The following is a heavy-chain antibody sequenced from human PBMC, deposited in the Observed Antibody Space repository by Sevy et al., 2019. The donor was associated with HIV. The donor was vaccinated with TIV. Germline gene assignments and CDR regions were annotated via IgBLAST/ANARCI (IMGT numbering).Heavy chain of an antibody. CDR2: ISWNSGSI. CDR3: AKDTAPHYYDSSGQYYYYYGMDV. Sequence: SLKISCAASGFTFDDYAMHWVRQAPGKGLEWVSGISWNSGSIGYADSVKGRFTISRDNAKNSLYLQMNSLRADDTALYYCAKDTAPHYYDSSGQYYYYYGMDVWGQGTTVTVSS. J-gene: IGHJ6*02. V-gene: IGHV3-9*01. D-gene: IGHD3-22*01. CDR1: GFTFDDYA.